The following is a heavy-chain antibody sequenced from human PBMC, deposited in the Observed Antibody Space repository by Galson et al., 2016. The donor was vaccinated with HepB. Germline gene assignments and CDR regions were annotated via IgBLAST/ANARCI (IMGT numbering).Heavy chain of an antibody. CDR2: IIPIFGTA. V-gene: IGHV1-69*13. CDR3: ASRAGDYYDNSGYYYFYSYGMDV. J-gene: IGHJ6*02. Sequence: SVKVSCKASGGTFSNYAISWVRQAPGQGLEWMGGIIPIFGTANYAQNFQGRVTITADESTSTAYMELSSLRSEATAVYYCASRAGDYYDNSGYYYFYSYGMDVWGQGPTVTVSS. D-gene: IGHD3-22*01. CDR1: GGTFSNYA.